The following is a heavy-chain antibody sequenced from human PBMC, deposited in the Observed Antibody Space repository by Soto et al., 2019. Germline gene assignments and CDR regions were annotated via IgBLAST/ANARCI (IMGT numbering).Heavy chain of an antibody. J-gene: IGHJ2*01. CDR1: GGSISSSSYY. Sequence: SETLSLTCTVSGGSISSSSYYWGWIRQPPGKGLEWIGSIYYSGSTYYNPSLKSRVTISVDTSKNQFSLKLSSVTAADTAVYYCARQLFGDYEHYWYFDLWGRGTLVTVSS. V-gene: IGHV4-39*01. D-gene: IGHD4-17*01. CDR3: ARQLFGDYEHYWYFDL. CDR2: IYYSGST.